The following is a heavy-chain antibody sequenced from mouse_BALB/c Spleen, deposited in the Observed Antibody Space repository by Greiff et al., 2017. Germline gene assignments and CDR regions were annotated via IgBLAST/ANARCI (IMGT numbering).Heavy chain of an antibody. D-gene: IGHD1-2*01. CDR3: ARDHHYYGYVDY. Sequence: QVQLQQSGAELMKPGASVKISCKATGYTFSSYWIEWVKQRPGHGLEWIGEILPGSGSTNYNEKFKGKATFTADTSSNTAYMQLSSLTSEDSAVYYCARDHHYYGYVDYWGQGTTLTVSS. V-gene: IGHV1-9*01. CDR2: ILPGSGST. J-gene: IGHJ2*01. CDR1: GYTFSSYW.